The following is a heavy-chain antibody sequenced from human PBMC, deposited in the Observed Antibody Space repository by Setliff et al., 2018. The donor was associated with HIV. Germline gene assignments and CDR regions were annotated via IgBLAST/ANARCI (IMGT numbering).Heavy chain of an antibody. CDR3: ARWPTTASQYYYYYMDV. CDR2: INPNSGGT. J-gene: IGHJ6*03. CDR1: GYTFTGYY. Sequence: ASVKVSCKASGYTFTGYYMHWVRQAPGQGLEWVGWINPNSGGTNYAQKFQGRVTMTSDTSISTAYMELFRLRSDDTAVYYCARWPTTASQYYYYYMDVWGKGTTVTVSS. D-gene: IGHD4-17*01. V-gene: IGHV1-2*02.